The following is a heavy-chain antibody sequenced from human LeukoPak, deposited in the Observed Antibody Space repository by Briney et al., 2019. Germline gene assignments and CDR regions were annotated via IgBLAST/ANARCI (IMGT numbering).Heavy chain of an antibody. V-gene: IGHV1-2*02. Sequence: ASVKVSCKASGYTFTGYYMHWVRQAPGQGLEWMGWINPNSGGTNYAQKFQGRVTMTRDTSISTAYMELSRLRSDDTAVYYCASGYCSSTSCPYFDYWGQGTPVTVSS. CDR3: ASGYCSSTSCPYFDY. CDR2: INPNSGGT. CDR1: GYTFTGYY. J-gene: IGHJ4*02. D-gene: IGHD2-2*03.